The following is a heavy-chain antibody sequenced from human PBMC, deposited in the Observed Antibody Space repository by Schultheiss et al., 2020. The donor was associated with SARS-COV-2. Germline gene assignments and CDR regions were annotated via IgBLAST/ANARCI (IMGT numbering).Heavy chain of an antibody. Sequence: SETLSLTCAISGDSVSSNSAAWNWIRQSPSRGLEWLGRTYYRSKWYNDYAVSVKSRITINPDTSKNQFSLQLNSVTPEDTAVYYCALIGAPDYDSSGSYYYYYGMDVWGQGTTVTVSS. CDR1: GDSVSSNSAA. D-gene: IGHD3-22*01. J-gene: IGHJ6*02. CDR2: TYYRSKWYN. CDR3: ALIGAPDYDSSGSYYYYYGMDV. V-gene: IGHV6-1*01.